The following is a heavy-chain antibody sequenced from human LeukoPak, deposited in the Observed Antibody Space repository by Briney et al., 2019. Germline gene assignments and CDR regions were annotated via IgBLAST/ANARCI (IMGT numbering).Heavy chain of an antibody. J-gene: IGHJ4*02. D-gene: IGHD3-10*01. CDR3: ARDPSLAHNWGDHFDY. CDR2: IIPVSGTT. Sequence: SVKVSCKASGGTFSSYSFDWVRQAPGHGLEWLGGIIPVSGTTTYAQKFQGRVTITADESTSTAYMELSSLRYEDTAVYYCARDPSLAHNWGDHFDYWGQGTLLTVSS. CDR1: GGTFSSYS. V-gene: IGHV1-69*13.